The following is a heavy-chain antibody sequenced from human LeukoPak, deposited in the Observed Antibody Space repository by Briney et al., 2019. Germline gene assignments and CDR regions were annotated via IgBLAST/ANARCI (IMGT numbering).Heavy chain of an antibody. V-gene: IGHV4-34*01. Sequence: SVTLSLTCAVYGGSFSGYYWSWIRQPPGKGLEWIGEINHSGSTNYNPSLKSRVTISVDTSKNQFSLKLSSVTAADTAVYYCARGRGDYDSSGYYDPDFDYWGQGTLVTVSS. CDR1: GGSFSGYY. J-gene: IGHJ4*02. D-gene: IGHD3-22*01. CDR2: INHSGST. CDR3: ARGRGDYDSSGYYDPDFDY.